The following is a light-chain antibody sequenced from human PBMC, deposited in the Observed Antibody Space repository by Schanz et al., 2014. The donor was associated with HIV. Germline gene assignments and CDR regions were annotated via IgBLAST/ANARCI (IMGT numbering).Light chain of an antibody. Sequence: HSALTQPASVSGSPGQSITISCTGVSSDVGSDNYVSWYQQHPGRTPKLMIYDVNNRPSGVSNRFSGSKSDNAASLTISGLQAEDEADYYCSSYADSNNYVFGTGTKLTVL. V-gene: IGLV2-14*01. J-gene: IGLJ1*01. CDR3: SSYADSNNYV. CDR2: DVN. CDR1: SSDVGSDNY.